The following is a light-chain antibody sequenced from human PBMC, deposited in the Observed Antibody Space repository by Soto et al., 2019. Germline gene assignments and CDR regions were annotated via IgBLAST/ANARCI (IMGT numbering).Light chain of an antibody. CDR3: QPYVTSPP. CDR1: QTVTNSF. CDR2: GAS. J-gene: IGKJ3*01. Sequence: ENVLTQSPGTLSLSPGERATLSCRASQTVTNSFFAWYQQKPGQAPRLLISGASSRATGIPDRFSGSGSGTDFTLTITRLEPEDFAVYYCQPYVTSPPFGPGTKVHIK. V-gene: IGKV3-20*01.